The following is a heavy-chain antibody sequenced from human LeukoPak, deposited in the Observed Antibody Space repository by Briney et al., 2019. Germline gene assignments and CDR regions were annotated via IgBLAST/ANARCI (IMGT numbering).Heavy chain of an antibody. V-gene: IGHV3-23*01. CDR2: ISATGVNT. D-gene: IGHD5-18*01. CDR1: GFGSKKYA. J-gene: IGHJ3*02. Sequence: PGGSLRLSCTTSGFGSKKYAMSWVRLAPGKGVEWVSIISATGVNTYYADSVKGRFTISRDNSKNTLYLQMNSLRAEDTAVYYCARQPAGYSYGAGAFDIWGQGTMVTVSS. CDR3: ARQPAGYSYGAGAFDI.